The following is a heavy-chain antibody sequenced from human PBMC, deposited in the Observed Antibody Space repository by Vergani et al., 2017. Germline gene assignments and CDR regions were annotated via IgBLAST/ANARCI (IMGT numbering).Heavy chain of an antibody. CDR1: GFTFSSYS. D-gene: IGHD3-9*01. V-gene: IGHV3-33*08. CDR2: IWYDGSNK. J-gene: IGHJ4*02. CDR3: ARDQTYYDILTGYLPQPYFDY. Sequence: VQLVESGGGLVKPGGSLRLSCAASGFTFSSYSMNWVRQAPGKGLEWVAVIWYDGSNKYYADSVKGRFTISRDNSKNTLYLQMNSLRAEDTAVYYCARDQTYYDILTGYLPQPYFDYWGQGTLVTVSS.